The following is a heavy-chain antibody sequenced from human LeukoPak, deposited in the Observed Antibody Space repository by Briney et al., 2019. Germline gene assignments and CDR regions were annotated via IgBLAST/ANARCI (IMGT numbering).Heavy chain of an antibody. Sequence: SETLSLTCTVSGCSISTYYWSWIRQPPGKGLDWIGSFYYTGSTNYNPSLRSRVTISLDTSKNPISLRLSSVTAADTAVYYCARGGNALDYWGQGTLVTVSS. CDR1: GCSISTYY. CDR3: ARGGNALDY. V-gene: IGHV4-59*01. CDR2: FYYTGST. J-gene: IGHJ4*02. D-gene: IGHD4-23*01.